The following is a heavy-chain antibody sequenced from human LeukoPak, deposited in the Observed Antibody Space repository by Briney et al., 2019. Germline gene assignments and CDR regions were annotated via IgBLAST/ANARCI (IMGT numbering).Heavy chain of an antibody. CDR3: ARSVEMATTPFDY. Sequence: ASVKVSCKASGGTFSSYAISWVRQAPGQGLEWMGIINPSGGSTSYAQKFQGRVTMTRDTSTSTVYMELSSLRSEDTAVYYCARSVEMATTPFDYWGQGTLVTVSS. CDR2: INPSGGST. J-gene: IGHJ4*02. D-gene: IGHD5-24*01. V-gene: IGHV1-46*01. CDR1: GGTFSSYA.